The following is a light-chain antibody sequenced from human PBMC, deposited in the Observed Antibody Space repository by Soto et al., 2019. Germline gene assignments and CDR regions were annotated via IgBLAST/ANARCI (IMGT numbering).Light chain of an antibody. V-gene: IGKV3-15*01. CDR2: GAS. CDR3: QQYNNWPLT. Sequence: EIMMTQSPATLSVSPGERATLSCRASRSVNSNLAWYQQKPGQAPRLLIYGASTRATGIPARFSGSGSGTEFTLTISSLQSEDFAVYYCQQYNNWPLTFGPGTKVDVK. J-gene: IGKJ3*01. CDR1: RSVNSN.